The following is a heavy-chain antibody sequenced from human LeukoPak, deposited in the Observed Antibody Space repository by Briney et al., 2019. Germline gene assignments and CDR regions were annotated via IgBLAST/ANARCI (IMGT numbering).Heavy chain of an antibody. D-gene: IGHD3-9*01. CDR1: GFTVSSNY. V-gene: IGHV3-48*03. J-gene: IGHJ4*02. CDR2: ISSSGDTL. Sequence: GGSLRLSCAASGFTVSSNYMSWVRQAPGKGLEWVSYISSSGDTLYYANSMKGRFTISRDNAKNSLYLQMDSLRAEDTAVYYSVGTAYDILTGYYIDYWGQGTLVTVSS. CDR3: VGTAYDILTGYYIDY.